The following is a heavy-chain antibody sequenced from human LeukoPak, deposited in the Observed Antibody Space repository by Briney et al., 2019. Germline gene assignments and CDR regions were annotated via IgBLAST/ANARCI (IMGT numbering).Heavy chain of an antibody. CDR2: INPNSGGT. CDR1: GYTFTGYF. V-gene: IGHV1-2*02. Sequence: ASVKVPCKASGYTFTGYFMHWVRQAPGQGLEWMGWINPNSGGTNYAQKFQGRVTMTGDTSISTAYMELSGLTSDDTAVYYCARPYCSGGSCHDYFDYWGQGPLVTVSS. D-gene: IGHD2-15*01. J-gene: IGHJ4*02. CDR3: ARPYCSGGSCHDYFDY.